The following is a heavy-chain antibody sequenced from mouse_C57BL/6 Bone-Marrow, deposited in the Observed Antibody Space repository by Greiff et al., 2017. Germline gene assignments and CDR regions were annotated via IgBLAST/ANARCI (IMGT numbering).Heavy chain of an antibody. D-gene: IGHD1-1*01. Sequence: QVQLQQPGAELVMPGASVKLSCKASGYTFTSYWMHWVKQRPGQGLEWIGEIDPSDSYTNYNQKFKGKSTLTVDKSSSTAYMQLSSLTSEDSAVYYCARMTSTTVVGYFDYWGQGTTLTVSS. CDR2: IDPSDSYT. CDR3: ARMTSTTVVGYFDY. CDR1: GYTFTSYW. V-gene: IGHV1-69*01. J-gene: IGHJ2*01.